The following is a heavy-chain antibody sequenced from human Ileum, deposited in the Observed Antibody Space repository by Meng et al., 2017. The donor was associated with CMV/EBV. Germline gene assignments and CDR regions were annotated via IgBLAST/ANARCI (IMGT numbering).Heavy chain of an antibody. V-gene: IGHV1-18*01. CDR3: ARSPNGYCSSTTCYQTYYFDY. CDR1: TYG. D-gene: IGHD2-2*01. CDR2: ISTFNGNT. Sequence: TYGISWVRQAPGQGPEWMGWISTFNGNTIYAQSLQGRVAMTTGTSTSTAYMELRSLRSDDTAVYYCARSPNGYCSSTTCYQTYYFDYWGQGTLVTVSS. J-gene: IGHJ4*02.